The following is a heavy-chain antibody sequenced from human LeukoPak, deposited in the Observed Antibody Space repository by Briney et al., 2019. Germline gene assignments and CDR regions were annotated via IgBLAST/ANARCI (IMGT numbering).Heavy chain of an antibody. CDR1: GGSISSYY. J-gene: IGHJ3*02. Sequence: ETLXLTCTVSGGSISSYYWSWIRQPAGKGLEWIGRICTSGSTNYNPSLKSRVTMSVGTSKNQFSLKLSSVTAADTAVYYCARAIRGSASQRFLEWLPGWDAFDIWGQGTMVTVSS. V-gene: IGHV4-4*07. CDR3: ARAIRGSASQRFLEWLPGWDAFDI. CDR2: ICTSGST. D-gene: IGHD3-3*01.